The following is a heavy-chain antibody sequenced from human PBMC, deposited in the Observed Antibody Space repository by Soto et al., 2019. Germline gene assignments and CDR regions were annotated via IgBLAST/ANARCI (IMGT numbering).Heavy chain of an antibody. V-gene: IGHV3-30*18. J-gene: IGHJ4*02. D-gene: IGHD6-13*01. CDR1: GFTFRNYG. CDR3: AKENQHLVHDY. Sequence: QVQLVESGGGVVRPGRSLRLTCAASGFTFRNYGMHSVRQAPGKGLEWVAVISHDGSDKYYADSMKGRFIISRDNSENTLFLNMKSLKPEDTAVYYCAKENQHLVHDYWGQGTLVTVSS. CDR2: ISHDGSDK.